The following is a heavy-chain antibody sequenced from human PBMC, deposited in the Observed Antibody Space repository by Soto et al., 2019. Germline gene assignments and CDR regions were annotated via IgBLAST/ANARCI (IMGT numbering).Heavy chain of an antibody. D-gene: IGHD4-17*01. J-gene: IGHJ3*02. V-gene: IGHV1-69*06. CDR3: AATTPPQLDYGGNSGSSGHAFDI. CDR1: GGTFSSYA. Sequence: ASVKVSCKASGGTFSSYAISWVRQAPGQGLEWMGGIIPIFGTANYAQKFQGRVTITADKSTSTAYMELSSLRSEDTAVYYCAATTPPQLDYGGNSGSSGHAFDIWGQGTMVTVSS. CDR2: IIPIFGTA.